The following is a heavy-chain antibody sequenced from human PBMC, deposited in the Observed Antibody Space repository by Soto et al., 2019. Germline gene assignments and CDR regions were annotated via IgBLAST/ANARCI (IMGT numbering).Heavy chain of an antibody. V-gene: IGHV1-69*12. CDR1: GGTFSSYA. CDR3: ASSVAKYYYYGMDV. Sequence: QVQLVQSGAEVKKPGSSVKVSCKASGGTFSSYAISWVRQAPGQGLEWMGGIIPTFGTANYAQKFQGRVTLTAHESTSTAYLELISLRSEDTAVYYCASSVAKYYYYGMDVWCQGTTVTVS. CDR2: IIPTFGTA. J-gene: IGHJ6*02. D-gene: IGHD5-12*01.